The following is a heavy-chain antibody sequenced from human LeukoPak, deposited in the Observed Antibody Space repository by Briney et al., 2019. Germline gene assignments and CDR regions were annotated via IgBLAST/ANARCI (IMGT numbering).Heavy chain of an antibody. CDR2: INPNSGGT. D-gene: IGHD6-13*01. J-gene: IGHJ4*02. CDR1: GYTFTGYY. CDR3: AKTRVSSWHIAREIDY. Sequence: ASVKVSCKASGYTFTGYYMHWVRQAPGQGLEWMGWINPNSGGTNYAQKFQGRVTMTRDTSISTAYMELSRLRSDDTAVYYCAKTRVSSWHIAREIDYWGQGTLVTVSS. V-gene: IGHV1-2*02.